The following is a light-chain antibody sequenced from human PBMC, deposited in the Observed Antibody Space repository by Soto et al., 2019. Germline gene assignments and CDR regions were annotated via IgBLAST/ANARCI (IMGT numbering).Light chain of an antibody. CDR1: QSVSNN. CDR3: LQHYSWPWT. Sequence: IVLTQSPGTLSLSPGERATLSCRASQSVSNNYLAWYQQKPGQAPRLVLLRIFTRAIGVPARFSGSGSETEFTLTISGLQSEDSGVYYCLQHYSWPWTFGQGTKVDIK. V-gene: IGKV3-15*01. J-gene: IGKJ1*01. CDR2: RIF.